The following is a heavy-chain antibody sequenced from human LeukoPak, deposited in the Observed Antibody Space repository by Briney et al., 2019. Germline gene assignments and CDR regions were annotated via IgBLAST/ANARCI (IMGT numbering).Heavy chain of an antibody. CDR2: INPNTGGT. CDR1: GYTFSGYY. J-gene: IGHJ6*03. CDR3: ARAVTIFVNHASGSGAYHYYMDV. D-gene: IGHD3-10*01. Sequence: ASVKVSCKASGYTFSGYYIHWVRQAPGQGLEWMGWINPNTGGTKYAQRFQDRVTMTRDTSISTAYMEVSRLRYDDTAVYYCARAVTIFVNHASGSGAYHYYMDVWGKGTTVTISS. V-gene: IGHV1-2*02.